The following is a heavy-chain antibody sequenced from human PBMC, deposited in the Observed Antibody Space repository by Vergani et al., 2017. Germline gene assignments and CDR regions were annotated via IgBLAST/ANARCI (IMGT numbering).Heavy chain of an antibody. Sequence: QVQLQQWGAGLLKPSETLSLTCAVYGGSFSGYYWSWIRQPPGKGLEWIGEINHSGSTNYNPSLKSRVTISVDTSKNQFSLKLSSVTAADTAVYYCARDIDSSSSDWFDPWGQGTLVTVSS. J-gene: IGHJ5*02. CDR1: GGSFSGYY. CDR2: INHSGST. V-gene: IGHV4-34*01. CDR3: ARDIDSSSSDWFDP. D-gene: IGHD6-13*01.